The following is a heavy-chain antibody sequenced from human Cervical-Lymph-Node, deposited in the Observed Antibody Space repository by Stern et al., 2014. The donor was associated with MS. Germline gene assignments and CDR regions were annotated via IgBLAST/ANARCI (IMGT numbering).Heavy chain of an antibody. CDR2: INAGNGNT. CDR3: ARGAVVYWYFDL. CDR1: GYTFMTYA. Sequence: QVQLVQSGAEVKKPGASVKVSCKASGYTFMTYAMHWVRQAPGQRLEWMGWINAGNGNTKYSQKFQGRVTITRDTSASTAYMELSSLRSEDTAVYYCARGAVVYWYFDLWGRGTLVTVSS. D-gene: IGHD2-15*01. V-gene: IGHV1-3*01. J-gene: IGHJ2*01.